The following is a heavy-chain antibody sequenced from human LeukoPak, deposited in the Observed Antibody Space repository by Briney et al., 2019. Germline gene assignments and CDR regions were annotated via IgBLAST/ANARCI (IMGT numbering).Heavy chain of an antibody. CDR3: ARLSAYYYGSYFYYYMDV. J-gene: IGHJ6*03. CDR1: GFSFSSYW. D-gene: IGHD3-10*01. V-gene: IGHV3-7*01. CDR2: IRQDESER. Sequence: GESLRLSCEGSGFSFSSYWMTWVRQLPGKGPEWVANIRQDESERYFADSVKSRFTISRDNAKKSVYLHMSSLRAEDTALYYCARLSAYYYGSYFYYYMDVWGKGTTVTVSS.